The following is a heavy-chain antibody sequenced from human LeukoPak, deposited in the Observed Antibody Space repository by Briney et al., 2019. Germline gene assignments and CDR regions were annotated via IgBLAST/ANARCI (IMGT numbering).Heavy chain of an antibody. D-gene: IGHD6-13*01. CDR3: AKDISATKPYYADY. V-gene: IGHV3-23*01. CDR1: GFTFSIYA. CDR2: ISGSGGTA. J-gene: IGHJ4*02. Sequence: GGSLRLSCAASGFTFSIYAMSWVRQAPGKGLEWVSAISGSGGTAYYADSVKGRFTISRDNSKNTVNLQMNTLRAEDTAVYYCAKDISATKPYYADYWGQGTLVTVSS.